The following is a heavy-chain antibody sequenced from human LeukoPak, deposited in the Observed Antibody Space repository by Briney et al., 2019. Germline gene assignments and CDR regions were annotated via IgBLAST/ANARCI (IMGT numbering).Heavy chain of an antibody. D-gene: IGHD4-17*01. CDR2: IIPIFGTA. CDR3: ARGIPLSGDYFYYYYYMDV. CDR1: GGTFSSYA. J-gene: IGHJ6*03. Sequence: ASVKVSCKASGGTFSSYAISWVRQAPGQGLEWMGRIIPIFGTANYAQKFQGRVTITTDESTSTAYMELSSLRSEDTAVYYCARGIPLSGDYFYYYYYMDVWGKGTTVTVSS. V-gene: IGHV1-69*05.